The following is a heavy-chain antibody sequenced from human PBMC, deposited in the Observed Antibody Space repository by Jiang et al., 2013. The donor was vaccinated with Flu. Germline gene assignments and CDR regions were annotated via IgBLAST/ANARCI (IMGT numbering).Heavy chain of an antibody. D-gene: IGHD6-13*01. V-gene: IGHV4-39*01. CDR3: ARRVQYSSSWFLDY. Sequence: LLKPSETLSLTCTVSGGSISSSSYYWGWIRQPPGKGLEWIGSIYYSGSTYYNPSLKSRVTISVDTSKNQFSLKLSSVTAADTAVYYCARRVQYSSSWFLDYWGQGTLVTVSS. CDR1: GGSISSSSYY. J-gene: IGHJ4*02. CDR2: IYYSGST.